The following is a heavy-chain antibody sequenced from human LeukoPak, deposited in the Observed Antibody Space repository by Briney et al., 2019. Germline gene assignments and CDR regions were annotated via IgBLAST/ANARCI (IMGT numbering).Heavy chain of an antibody. CDR3: AKLQSGITDDAFDI. D-gene: IGHD1-14*01. J-gene: IGHJ3*02. CDR2: ITSSNNYI. Sequence: PGGSLRLSCAASGFTFSSYSMNWVRQAPGKGLEWVSSITSSNNYIYYGDSVKGRFTISRDDAKNSLFLQMNSLRAEDTAVYYCAKLQSGITDDAFDIWGQGTMVTVSS. V-gene: IGHV3-21*01. CDR1: GFTFSSYS.